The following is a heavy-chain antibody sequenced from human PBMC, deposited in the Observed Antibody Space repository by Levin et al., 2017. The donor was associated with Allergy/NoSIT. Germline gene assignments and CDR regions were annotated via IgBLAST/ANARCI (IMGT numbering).Heavy chain of an antibody. V-gene: IGHV2-5*02. CDR3: AHFYSSDWYVSGHYFDY. D-gene: IGHD6-19*01. CDR2: IYWDDDK. CDR1: GFSLTSSGVG. J-gene: IGHJ4*02. Sequence: SGPTLVKPTQTLTLTCTFSGFSLTSSGVGVGWIRQPPGQALEWPALIYWDDDKRYSPSLKSRLTITKDTSKNQVVLRMTNMDPVDTATYYCAHFYSSDWYVSGHYFDYWGQGTLVTVSS.